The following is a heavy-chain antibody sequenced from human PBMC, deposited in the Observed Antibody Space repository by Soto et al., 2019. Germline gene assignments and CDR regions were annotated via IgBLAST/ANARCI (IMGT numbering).Heavy chain of an antibody. Sequence: SETLSLTCTVSGGSISSYYWSWIRQPPGKGLEWIGYIYYSGSTNYNPSLKSLVTISLDISKNLFSLNLSSVPVADTAVFYCARRHYDKRGYYFDYGGQGTLVTVS. CDR3: ARRHYDKRGYYFDY. D-gene: IGHD3-22*01. CDR1: GGSISSYY. V-gene: IGHV4-59*01. J-gene: IGHJ4*02. CDR2: IYYSGST.